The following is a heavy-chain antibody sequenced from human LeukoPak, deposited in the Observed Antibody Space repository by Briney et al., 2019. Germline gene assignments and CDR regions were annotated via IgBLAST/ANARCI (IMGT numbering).Heavy chain of an antibody. V-gene: IGHV1-69*13. D-gene: IGHD6-6*01. CDR2: IIPIFGTA. Sequence: GASVKVSCKASGGTFSNYGISWVRQAPGQGLEWMGGIIPIFGTANYAQKFQGRVTITADESTSTAYMELSSLRSEDTAVYYCARVVAAPYYFDYWGQGTLVTVSS. CDR3: ARVVAAPYYFDY. J-gene: IGHJ4*02. CDR1: GGTFSNYG.